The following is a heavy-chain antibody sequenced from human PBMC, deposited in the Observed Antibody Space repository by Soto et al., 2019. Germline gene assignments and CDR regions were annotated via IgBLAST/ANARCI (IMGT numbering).Heavy chain of an antibody. D-gene: IGHD3-16*01. J-gene: IGHJ6*02. CDR1: GDSISSGNKY. CDR2: AFSSGTT. CDR3: ARVPSPFDYYYAMDV. V-gene: IGHV4-30-4*01. Sequence: TSETLSLTCTVSGDSISSGNKYWSWIRQPPGKGLEWIGYAFSSGTTYYNPSLKGRVSISLDASENQFSLKFASVTDADSAVYYCARVPSPFDYYYAMDVWGQGTTVTVSS.